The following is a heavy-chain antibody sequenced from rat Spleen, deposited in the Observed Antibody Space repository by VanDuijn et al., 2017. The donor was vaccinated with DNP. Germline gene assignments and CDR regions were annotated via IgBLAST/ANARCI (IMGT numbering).Heavy chain of an antibody. J-gene: IGHJ4*01. CDR3: TTHGSIATISTGAMDV. V-gene: IGHV5-27*01. CDR2: ISTSGGST. D-gene: IGHD1-2*01. Sequence: EVQLVESGGGLVQPGRSLKLSCAASGFTFSNYDMAWVRQAPTKGLEWVASISTSGGSTYYRDSVTGRFTISRDNAKSTLYLQMDSLRSEDTATYYCTTHGSIATISTGAMDVWGQGTSVTVSS. CDR1: GFTFSNYD.